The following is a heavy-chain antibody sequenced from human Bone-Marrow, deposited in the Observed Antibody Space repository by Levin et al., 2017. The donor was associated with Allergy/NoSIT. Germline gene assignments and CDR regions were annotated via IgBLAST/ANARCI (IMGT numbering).Heavy chain of an antibody. CDR3: ARRGYSYGYYGGNWFDP. CDR2: IYPGDSDT. D-gene: IGHD5-18*01. Sequence: PGGSLRLSCKGSGSSFTSYWIGWVRQMPGKGLEWMGIIYPGDSDTRYSPSFQGQVTISADKSISTAYLQWSSLKASDTAMYYCARRGYSYGYYGGNWFDPWGQGTLVTVSS. CDR1: GSSFTSYW. J-gene: IGHJ5*02. V-gene: IGHV5-51*01.